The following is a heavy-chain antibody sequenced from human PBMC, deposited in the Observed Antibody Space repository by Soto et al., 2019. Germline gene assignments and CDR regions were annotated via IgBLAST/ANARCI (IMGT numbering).Heavy chain of an antibody. J-gene: IGHJ6*02. D-gene: IGHD2-8*02. CDR2: IWYDGSNK. CDR3: ARDSYSTSYWYYYSMDV. V-gene: IGHV3-33*01. Sequence: QVQLVESGGGVVQPGRSLRLSCAASGFTFSSYGMHWVRQAPGKGLEWVAIIWYDGSNKYYADSVKGRFTISRDDSKNXPSLQTDSLRADDTAGYDCARDSYSTSYWYYYSMDVWGQGTTVTVSS. CDR1: GFTFSSYG.